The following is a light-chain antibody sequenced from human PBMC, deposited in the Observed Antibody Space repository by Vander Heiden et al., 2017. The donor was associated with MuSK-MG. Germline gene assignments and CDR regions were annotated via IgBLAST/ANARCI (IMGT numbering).Light chain of an antibody. V-gene: IGLV3-21*02. J-gene: IGLJ2*01. CDR3: QVSDSSSDHLV. CDR1: NSGTKS. Sequence: SYVLTQPRSESVAPGQTARITCGGTNSGTKSVHWYQQKPAPAPVLVCEDDSDRPSGIHERLACYNAGTNATPHTSSVDAGEEADDYWQVSDSSSDHLVFGGGTKLTVL. CDR2: DDS.